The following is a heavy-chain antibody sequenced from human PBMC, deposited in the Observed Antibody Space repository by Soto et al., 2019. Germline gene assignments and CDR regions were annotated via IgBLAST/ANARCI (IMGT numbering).Heavy chain of an antibody. D-gene: IGHD3-16*01. J-gene: IGHJ1*01. V-gene: IGHV1-18*01. CDR1: GYTFTSYG. CDR2: ISAYNGNT. CDR3: ARDIIVWGAAREYFQH. Sequence: QVQLVQSGAEVKKPGASVKVSCKASGYTFTSYGISWVRQATGQGLEWMGWISAYNGNTNYAQKLQGKVTMTADTSTSAAYMELRSLRSDDTAVYYCARDIIVWGAAREYFQHWGQGTLVTVSS.